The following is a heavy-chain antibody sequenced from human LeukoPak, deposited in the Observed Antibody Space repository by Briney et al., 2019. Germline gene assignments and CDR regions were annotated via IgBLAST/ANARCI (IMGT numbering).Heavy chain of an antibody. Sequence: GGSLRLSCAASGFTFSSYSMNWVRQAPGKGLEWVSYISSSSSTIYYADSVKGRFTISRDNAKNSLYLQMNSLRDEDTAVYYCARDVYCSSNSCYVHAIDIWGQGTMVTVSS. CDR1: GFTFSSYS. J-gene: IGHJ3*02. CDR3: ARDVYCSSNSCYVHAIDI. D-gene: IGHD2-2*01. CDR2: ISSSSSTI. V-gene: IGHV3-48*02.